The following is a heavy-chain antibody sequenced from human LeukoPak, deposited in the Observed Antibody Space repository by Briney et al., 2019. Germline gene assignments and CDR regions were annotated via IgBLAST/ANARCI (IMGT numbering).Heavy chain of an antibody. CDR2: INHSESS. CDR1: GGSFNGYY. Sequence: SETVSLTCAVYGGSFNGYYWRWLPQPPGMGREWIREINHSESSTYNPCLKSRVTISVDAPKNQFSVKLSSVTAADTAVYYCARGPFSFDYCDYWGQRTLVTVSS. D-gene: IGHD2/OR15-2a*01. J-gene: IGHJ4*02. V-gene: IGHV4-34*01. CDR3: ARGPFSFDYCDY.